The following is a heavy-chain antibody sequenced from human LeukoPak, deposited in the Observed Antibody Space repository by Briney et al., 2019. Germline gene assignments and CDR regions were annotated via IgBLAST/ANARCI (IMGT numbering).Heavy chain of an antibody. CDR3: AKDHWRYCSGGSCPNWFDP. Sequence: GGSLTLSCAASGFTFSSYGMHWVRQAPAKGLEWVAFIRYDGSNKYYADSVKGRFTISRDNSKNTLYLQMNSLRAEDTAVYYCAKDHWRYCSGGSCPNWFDPWGQGTLVTVSS. CDR2: IRYDGSNK. J-gene: IGHJ5*02. CDR1: GFTFSSYG. V-gene: IGHV3-30*02. D-gene: IGHD2-15*01.